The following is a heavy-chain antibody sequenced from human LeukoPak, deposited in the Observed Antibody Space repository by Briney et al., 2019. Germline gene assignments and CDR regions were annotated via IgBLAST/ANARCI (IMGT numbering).Heavy chain of an antibody. CDR2: IYTSGST. Sequence: SETLSLTCTVSGGSISSYYWSWIRQPAGKGLEWIGRIYTSGSTNYNPSLKSRVTISVDTSKNQFSLKLSSVTAADTAVYYCAREGIAAAGNYYYYMDVWGKGTTVTISS. J-gene: IGHJ6*03. CDR3: AREGIAAAGNYYYYMDV. V-gene: IGHV4-4*07. CDR1: GGSISSYY. D-gene: IGHD6-13*01.